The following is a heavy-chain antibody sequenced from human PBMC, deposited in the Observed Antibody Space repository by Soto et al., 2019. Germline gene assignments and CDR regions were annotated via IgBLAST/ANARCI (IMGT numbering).Heavy chain of an antibody. CDR2: ISYDGSNK. V-gene: IGHV3-30*18. D-gene: IGHD3-16*01. Sequence: QVQLVESGGGVVQPGRSLRLSCAASGFTFSSYGMHWVRQAPGKGLEWVAVISYDGSNKYYADSVKGRFTISRDNSKNTLYLQMNSLRAEDTAVYYCEKDYTNLYYMDVWGKGTTVTVSS. J-gene: IGHJ6*03. CDR3: EKDYTNLYYMDV. CDR1: GFTFSSYG.